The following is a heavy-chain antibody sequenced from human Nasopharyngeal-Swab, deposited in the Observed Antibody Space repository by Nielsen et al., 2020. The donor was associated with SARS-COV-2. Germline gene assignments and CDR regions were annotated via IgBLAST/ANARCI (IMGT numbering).Heavy chain of an antibody. J-gene: IGHJ4*02. D-gene: IGHD6-13*01. V-gene: IGHV3-7*01. Sequence: GGSLRLSCAASGFTFSKFYMSWVRQAAGKGLERVANIKQDGSGSYYVDSVKGRFTISRDDANNSLYLQMNSLRAGDTGVYYCARGCSSFPFDYWGPGTLVTVSS. CDR1: GFTFSKFY. CDR3: ARGCSSFPFDY. CDR2: IKQDGSGS.